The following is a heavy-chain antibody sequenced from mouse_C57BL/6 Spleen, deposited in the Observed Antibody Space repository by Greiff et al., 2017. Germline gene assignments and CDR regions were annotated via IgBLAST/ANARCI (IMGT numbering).Heavy chain of an antibody. J-gene: IGHJ3*01. CDR1: GYTFTSYG. Sequence: QVQLKQSGAELARPGASVKLSCKASGYTFTSYGISWVKQRPGQGLEWIGEIYPRSGNTYYNEKFKGKATLTADKSSSTAYMELRSLTSEDSAVYFCAGTAYWGQGTLVTVSA. CDR3: AGTAY. CDR2: IYPRSGNT. V-gene: IGHV1-81*01.